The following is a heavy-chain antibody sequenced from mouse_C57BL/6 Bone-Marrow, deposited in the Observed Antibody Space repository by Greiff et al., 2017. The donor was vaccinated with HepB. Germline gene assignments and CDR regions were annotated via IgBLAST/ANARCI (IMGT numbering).Heavy chain of an antibody. Sequence: QVQLQQPGAELVKPGASVKLSCKASGYTFTSYWMHWVKQRPGQGLEWIGMIHPNSGSTNYNEKFKSKATLTVDKSSSTAYMQLSSLTSEDSAVYYCALRGPRIYDDYDSLAWFAYWGQGTLVTVSA. CDR3: ALRGPRIYDDYDSLAWFAY. CDR1: GYTFTSYW. J-gene: IGHJ3*01. V-gene: IGHV1-64*01. D-gene: IGHD2-4*01. CDR2: IHPNSGST.